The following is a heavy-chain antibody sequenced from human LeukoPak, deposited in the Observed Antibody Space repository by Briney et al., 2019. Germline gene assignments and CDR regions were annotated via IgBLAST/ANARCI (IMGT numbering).Heavy chain of an antibody. Sequence: SETLSLTCTVSGASISGSNDYWAWIRQPPGKGLEWIGHIFYSGSTYYNSSLTSRVTISVDTSKNQFSLKLTSVTAADTAVHYCARLGRGPIKAFDYWGQGTLVTVSS. J-gene: IGHJ4*02. CDR3: ARLGRGPIKAFDY. V-gene: IGHV4-39*01. D-gene: IGHD3-10*01. CDR2: IFYSGST. CDR1: GASISGSNDY.